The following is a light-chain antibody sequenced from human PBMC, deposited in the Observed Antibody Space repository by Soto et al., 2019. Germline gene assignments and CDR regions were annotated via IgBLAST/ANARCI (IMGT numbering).Light chain of an antibody. V-gene: IGKV3-20*01. CDR1: QSISSY. CDR2: DAS. Sequence: EIVLTQSPATLSLSPGERATLSCRASQSISSYLAWYQQKPGQAPRLLIYDASTRATGIAARFSGSGSGTDFTLTISRLEPEDFAVYYCQQYGSSLGVTFGGGTKVDI. J-gene: IGKJ4*01. CDR3: QQYGSSLGVT.